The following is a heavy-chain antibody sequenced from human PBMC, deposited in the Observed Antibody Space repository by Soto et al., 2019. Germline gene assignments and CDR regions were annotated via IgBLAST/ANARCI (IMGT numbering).Heavy chain of an antibody. D-gene: IGHD5-18*01. V-gene: IGHV4-31*03. CDR3: AREYTYGSNFFDC. CDR2: ISHSGST. CDR1: GGSISSAAYY. Sequence: QVQLQESGPGLVKPSQTLSLTCTVSGGSISSAAYYWSWIRQHPGKGLEWIGYISHSGSTYYTPSLKSRVIISADTYKNQFSLNFTSVTAADTAVYYCAREYTYGSNFFDCWGQGALVTVSS. J-gene: IGHJ4*02.